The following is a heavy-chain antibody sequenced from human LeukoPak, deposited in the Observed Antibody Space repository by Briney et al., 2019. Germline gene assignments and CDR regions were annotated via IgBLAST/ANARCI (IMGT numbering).Heavy chain of an antibody. D-gene: IGHD6-19*01. Sequence: QPGGSLRLSCAASGFTFSSYAMNWVRQAPGKGLEWVSAISGSGGSTDYADSVKGRFTISRDNSKNTLYLQMNSLRAEDTAVYYCAKCDWGSGWLIDYWGQGTLVTVSS. CDR2: ISGSGGST. CDR1: GFTFSSYA. V-gene: IGHV3-23*01. J-gene: IGHJ4*02. CDR3: AKCDWGSGWLIDY.